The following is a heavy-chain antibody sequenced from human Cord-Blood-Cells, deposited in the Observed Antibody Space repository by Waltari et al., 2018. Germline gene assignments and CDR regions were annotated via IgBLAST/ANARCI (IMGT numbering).Heavy chain of an antibody. V-gene: IGHV3-9*01. D-gene: IGHD6-6*01. J-gene: IGHJ4*02. CDR3: AKDMRYSSSSFDY. CDR1: GFTFDDYA. Sequence: EVQLVESGGGLVQPGRSLRLSCAASGFTFDDYAMHWVRQAPGKGLEWVSGISWNSGSIGYADSVKGRFTISRDNAKNSLYLQMNSLRAEDTALYYCAKDMRYSSSSFDYWGQGTLVTVSS. CDR2: ISWNSGSI.